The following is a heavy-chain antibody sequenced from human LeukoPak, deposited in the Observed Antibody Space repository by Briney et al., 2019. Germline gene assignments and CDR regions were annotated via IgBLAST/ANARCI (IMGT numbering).Heavy chain of an antibody. D-gene: IGHD5-18*01. V-gene: IGHV4-31*03. CDR1: SGSISSGGYY. Sequence: SQTLSLTSTVSSGSISSGGYYWSWIRHHPGKGLECIGYIYYSGSTYYNPSLKSRVTISLDTSKDQFSLKLTSVTAADTAVYYCARGAYSYGSYSLDYWGQGTLVTVSS. CDR3: ARGAYSYGSYSLDY. J-gene: IGHJ4*02. CDR2: IYYSGST.